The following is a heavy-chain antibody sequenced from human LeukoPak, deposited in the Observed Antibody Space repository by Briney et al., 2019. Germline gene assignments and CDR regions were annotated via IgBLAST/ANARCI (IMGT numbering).Heavy chain of an antibody. CDR2: INHSGST. D-gene: IGHD3-3*01. CDR1: GGSFSGYY. Sequence: SETLSLTCAVYGGSFSGYYWSWIRQPPGKGLEWIGEINHSGSTNYNPSLKSRVTISVDTSKNQFSLKLSSVTAADTAVYYCARQVRGYDFWSGYYSFYFDYWGQGTLVTVSS. CDR3: ARQVRGYDFWSGYYSFYFDY. V-gene: IGHV4-34*01. J-gene: IGHJ4*02.